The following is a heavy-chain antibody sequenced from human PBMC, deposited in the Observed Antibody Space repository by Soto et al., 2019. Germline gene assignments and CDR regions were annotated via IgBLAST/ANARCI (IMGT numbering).Heavy chain of an antibody. Sequence: QVQLVQSGAEVKKPGSSVKVSCKASGGTFSSYAISWVRQAPGQGLEWMGGIIPIFGTVNYAQKFQGRVTITADESTSTAYMELSSLRSEDTAVYYCAQSPRSITIFGVVITTYGMDVWGQGTTVTVSS. D-gene: IGHD3-3*01. V-gene: IGHV1-69*01. J-gene: IGHJ6*02. CDR3: AQSPRSITIFGVVITTYGMDV. CDR1: GGTFSSYA. CDR2: IIPIFGTV.